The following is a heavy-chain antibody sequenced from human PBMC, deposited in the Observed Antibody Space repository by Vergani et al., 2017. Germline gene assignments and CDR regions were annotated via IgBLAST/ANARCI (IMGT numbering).Heavy chain of an antibody. CDR2: IYWDVAK. CDR1: GFSLSTSGVG. CDR3: AHRQAWFDP. Sequence: QITLKESGPTLVKPTQTLTLTCTFSGFSLSTSGVGVGWIRQPPGKALEGLALIYWDVAKRYSPSLKSRLTITKDAAKNQVVLTMTNMDPVDTATYYCAHRQAWFDPWGQGTLVTVSS. J-gene: IGHJ5*02. V-gene: IGHV2-5*02.